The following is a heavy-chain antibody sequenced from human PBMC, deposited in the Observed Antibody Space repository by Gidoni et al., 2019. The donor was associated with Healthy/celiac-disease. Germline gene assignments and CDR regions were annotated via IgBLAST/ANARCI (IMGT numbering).Heavy chain of an antibody. CDR2: IYYSGST. D-gene: IGHD1-26*01. J-gene: IGHJ4*02. CDR1: GCSISSSSYY. Sequence: QLQLQESGPGLVKPSETLSLTCPVSGCSISSSSYYWGWIRQPPGKGLEWIGSIYYSGSTYYNPSLKSRVTISVDTSKNQFSLKLSSVTAADTAVYYCARVSWARGCYWGQGTLVTVSS. V-gene: IGHV4-39*07. CDR3: ARVSWARGCY.